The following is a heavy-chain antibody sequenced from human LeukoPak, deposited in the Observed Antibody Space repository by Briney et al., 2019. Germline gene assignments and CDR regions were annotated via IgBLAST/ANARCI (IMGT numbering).Heavy chain of an antibody. V-gene: IGHV3-11*04. J-gene: IGHJ6*03. CDR3: ARIYVGYCYYMDV. Sequence: YISSSGSIIYYADSVKGRFTISRDNAKNSLYLQMNSLRAEDTAVYYCARIYVGYCYYMDVWGKGTTVTVSS. D-gene: IGHD5/OR15-5a*01. CDR2: ISSSGSII.